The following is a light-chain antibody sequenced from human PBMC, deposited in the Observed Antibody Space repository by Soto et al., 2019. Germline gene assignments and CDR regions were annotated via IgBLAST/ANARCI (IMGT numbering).Light chain of an antibody. CDR3: QQSYTTPLT. J-gene: IGKJ4*01. Sequence: DLQMTQSPSSLSASAGDRVTITCRAGQSIVSSLNWYQQKPGEAPKLLIYAASTLQSGVPSRFSGSGAGTDFTLTISSLQPEDFATYYCQQSYTTPLTFGGGTKVEIK. V-gene: IGKV1-39*01. CDR2: AAS. CDR1: QSIVSS.